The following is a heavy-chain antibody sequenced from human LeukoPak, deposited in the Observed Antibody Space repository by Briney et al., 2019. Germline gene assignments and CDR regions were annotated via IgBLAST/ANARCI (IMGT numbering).Heavy chain of an antibody. J-gene: IGHJ5*02. CDR2: INPSGGST. Sequence: ASVKVSCKASGYTFTSYYMHWVRQAPGQGLEWMGIINPSGGSTSYAQKFQGRVTMTRDTSTSTVYMELSSLRSEDTAVYYCARDGLTTVTTSWFDPWGQRTLVTVSS. V-gene: IGHV1-46*01. D-gene: IGHD4-17*01. CDR3: ARDGLTTVTTSWFDP. CDR1: GYTFTSYY.